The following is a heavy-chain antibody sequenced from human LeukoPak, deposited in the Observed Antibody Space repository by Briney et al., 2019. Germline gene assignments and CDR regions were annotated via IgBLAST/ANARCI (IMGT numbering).Heavy chain of an antibody. V-gene: IGHV1-24*01. CDR3: ATPRRGITMAPPDY. CDR1: GYTLTELS. D-gene: IGHD3-10*01. Sequence: GASVKVSCKASGYTLTELSMHWVRQAPGKGLEWMGGFDPEDGETIYAQKFQGRVTITEDTSTDTAYMELSSLRSEDTAVYYCATPRRGITMAPPDYWGQGTLVTVSS. J-gene: IGHJ4*02. CDR2: FDPEDGET.